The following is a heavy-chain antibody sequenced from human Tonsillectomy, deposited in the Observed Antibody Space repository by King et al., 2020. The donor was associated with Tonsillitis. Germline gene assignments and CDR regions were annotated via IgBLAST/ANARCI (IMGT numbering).Heavy chain of an antibody. CDR2: INPNSGGT. Sequence: QLVQSGAEVKKPGASVKVSCKASGYTFTGYYMHWVRQAPGQGLEWMGWINPNSGGTNYAQKCQGWVTMTRDTSISTAYMELSRLRSDDTAVYYCARDSSPYYYDSSGYAFDIWGQGTMVTVSS. CDR1: GYTFTGYY. CDR3: ARDSSPYYYDSSGYAFDI. D-gene: IGHD3-22*01. V-gene: IGHV1-2*04. J-gene: IGHJ3*02.